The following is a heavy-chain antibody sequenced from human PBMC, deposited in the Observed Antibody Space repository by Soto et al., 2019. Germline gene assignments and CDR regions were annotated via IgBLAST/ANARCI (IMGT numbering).Heavy chain of an antibody. CDR2: INPSGGST. CDR3: ARDGYYYDSSGYYLVY. D-gene: IGHD3-22*01. J-gene: IGHJ4*02. CDR1: GYTFTSYY. Sequence: ASVKVSCKASGYTFTSYYMHWVRQAPGQGLEWMGIINPSGGSTTYAQKFQGRVTMTRDTSTRTVYMELSSLRSEDTAVYYCARDGYYYDSSGYYLVYWGQGTLVTVSS. V-gene: IGHV1-46*03.